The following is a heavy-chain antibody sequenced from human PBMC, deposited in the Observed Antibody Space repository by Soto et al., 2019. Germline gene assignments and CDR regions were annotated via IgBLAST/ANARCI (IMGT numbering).Heavy chain of an antibody. V-gene: IGHV4-39*02. CDR3: AREKVGTTFFDT. D-gene: IGHD2-21*02. J-gene: IGHJ4*02. CDR1: GGSISSSSYY. CDR2: IYPSVSS. Sequence: PSETLSLTCTVSGGSISSSSYYWGWIRQPPGKGLEWIGSIYPSVSSYHNPSLATRLGLSIDASKNQFTLNLTSVTAADTALYFCAREKVGTTFFDTWGQGIQVTVSS.